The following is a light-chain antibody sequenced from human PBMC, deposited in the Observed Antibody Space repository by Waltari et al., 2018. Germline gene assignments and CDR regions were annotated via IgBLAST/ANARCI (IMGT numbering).Light chain of an antibody. CDR2: EVS. Sequence: QSALTQPPSVSGSPGQSVTISCTGTSRDVGRINRVPRYQQPPGTAPKRMIYEVSHRPSGVPDRFSGSKSGNTASLTISGLQAEDEADYYCSSYTSGSTFPYVFGTGTKVIVL. CDR1: SRDVGRINR. CDR3: SSYTSGSTFPYV. J-gene: IGLJ1*01. V-gene: IGLV2-18*02.